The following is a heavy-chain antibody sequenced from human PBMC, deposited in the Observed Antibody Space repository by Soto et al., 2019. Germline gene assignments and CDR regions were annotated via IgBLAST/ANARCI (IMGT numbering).Heavy chain of an antibody. J-gene: IGHJ6*03. CDR2: INHSGST. CDR3: ARGQSVCSSTSCYFGYYYYMDV. CDR1: GGSFSGYY. D-gene: IGHD2-2*01. V-gene: IGHV4-34*01. Sequence: SETLSLTCAVYGGSFSGYYWSWIRQPPGKGLEWIGEINHSGSTNYNPSLKSRVTISVDTSKNQFSLKLSSVTAADTAVYYCARGQSVCSSTSCYFGYYYYMDVWGKGTTVTVSS.